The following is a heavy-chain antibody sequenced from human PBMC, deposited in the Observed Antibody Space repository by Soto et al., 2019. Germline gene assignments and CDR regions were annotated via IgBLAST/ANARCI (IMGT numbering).Heavy chain of an antibody. CDR1: GGTLSSFINYP. J-gene: IGHJ4*02. D-gene: IGHD3-3*01. V-gene: IGHV1-69*06. Sequence: ASVKVSCKASGGTLSSFINYPINWVRQAPGQGLEWMGGIVPNVGTVNYAQKFQGRVTITADKSTGTAYMEVSSLRSEDTALYYCARRDTSGFLRYFDNWGQGTLVTVSS. CDR3: ARRDTSGFLRYFDN. CDR2: IVPNVGTV.